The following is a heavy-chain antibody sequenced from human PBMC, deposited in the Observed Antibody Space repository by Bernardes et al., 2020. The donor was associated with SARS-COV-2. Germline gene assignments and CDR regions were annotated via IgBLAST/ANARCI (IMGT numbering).Heavy chain of an antibody. V-gene: IGHV4-59*02. CDR3: ARGTVYSAFKFDY. Sequence: SETLSLTCTVSGDSVTNYYWSWIRQSPGKGLEWIGYVYDSGTTEYTPSLRSRVAVSLDTSKTQFSLKLISVTAADTAVYYCARGTVYSAFKFDYWGQGALVTVSS. CDR2: VYDSGTT. J-gene: IGHJ4*02. CDR1: GDSVTNYY. D-gene: IGHD1-26*01.